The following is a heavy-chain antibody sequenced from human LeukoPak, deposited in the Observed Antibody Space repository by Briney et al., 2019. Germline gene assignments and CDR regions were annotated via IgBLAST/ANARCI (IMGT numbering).Heavy chain of an antibody. CDR2: INPNSGGT. Sequence: ASVNVSCKASGYTFTGYYMHWVRQAPGQGLEWMGWINPNSGGTNYSQKFQGRVTMTRDTSISTAYMELSSLRSDDTAVYYCARADNWNYVIFPFWGASLEYWGQGTLVTVS. CDR3: ARADNWNYVIFPFWGASLEY. CDR1: GYTFTGYY. J-gene: IGHJ4*02. V-gene: IGHV1-2*02. D-gene: IGHD1-7*01.